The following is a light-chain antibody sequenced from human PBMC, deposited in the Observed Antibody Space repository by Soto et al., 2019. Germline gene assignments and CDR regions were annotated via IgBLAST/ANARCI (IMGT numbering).Light chain of an antibody. CDR3: QQLRSFPLN. V-gene: IGKV1-17*03. CDR1: QDISRF. J-gene: IGKJ5*01. Sequence: DVQMTQSPSAMSASVGDRVTIACRASQDISRFVAWFQHKPGRAPERLIYETSNLQPGVPSRFSGSGSGTEFTLTISSLLPEDFATYHCQQLRSFPLNFGQGTRLEIK. CDR2: ETS.